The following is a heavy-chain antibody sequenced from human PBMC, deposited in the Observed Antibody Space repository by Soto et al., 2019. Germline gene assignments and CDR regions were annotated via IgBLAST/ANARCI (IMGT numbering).Heavy chain of an antibody. J-gene: IGHJ4*02. D-gene: IGHD4-17*01. V-gene: IGHV3-23*01. Sequence: GGSLRLSCAASGFTFSSYAMSWVRQAPGQGLEWVSAISGSGGSTYYADSVKGRFTISRDNSKNTLYLQMNSLRAEDTAVYYFAKDSGYGDYGGPANFFGDNGGQGTLVTASS. CDR2: ISGSGGST. CDR3: AKDSGYGDYGGPANFFGDN. CDR1: GFTFSSYA.